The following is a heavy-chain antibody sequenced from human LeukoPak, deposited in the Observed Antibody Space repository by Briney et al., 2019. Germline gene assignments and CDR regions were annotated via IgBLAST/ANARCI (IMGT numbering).Heavy chain of an antibody. D-gene: IGHD1-1*01. CDR3: ARSVPGATWFDP. J-gene: IGHJ5*02. Sequence: PGGSLRPSCTTSGFTFGDYAMSWFRQAPGKGLEWVTFIRVKDYGATAEYAASLKGRFTISRDDSKSIAYLQMNSLKIEDTAVYYCARSVPGATWFDPWGQGTQVTVSA. V-gene: IGHV3-49*03. CDR1: GFTFGDYA. CDR2: IRVKDYGATA.